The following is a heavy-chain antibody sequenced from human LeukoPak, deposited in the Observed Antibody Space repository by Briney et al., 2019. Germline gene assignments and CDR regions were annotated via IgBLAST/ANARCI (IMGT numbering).Heavy chain of an antibody. D-gene: IGHD3-22*01. V-gene: IGHV3-7*01. CDR2: IKQDGSEK. CDR3: ARGHEQYDYDSSGYPNTDY. Sequence: PGGSLRLSRAASGFTFSSYWMSWVRQAPGRGLGWVANIKQDGSEKYHVASVKGRFTISRDNAKNSLYLQMNSLRAEDTAVYYCARGHEQYDYDSSGYPNTDYWGQGTLVTVS. J-gene: IGHJ4*02. CDR1: GFTFSSYW.